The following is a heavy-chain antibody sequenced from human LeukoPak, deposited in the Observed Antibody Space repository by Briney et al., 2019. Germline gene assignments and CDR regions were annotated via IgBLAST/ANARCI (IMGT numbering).Heavy chain of an antibody. CDR1: GFTFSSYW. D-gene: IGHD6-6*01. J-gene: IGHJ4*02. V-gene: IGHV3-74*01. CDR3: VTRMSSSSLLDY. Sequence: QPGRSLRLSCAASGFTFSSYWMHWVRQAQGKGLVWVSRINSDGSSTSYADSVKGRFTISRDNAKNTPYLQMTSLRAEDTAVYYCVTRMSSSSLLDYWGQGTLVTVSS. CDR2: INSDGSST.